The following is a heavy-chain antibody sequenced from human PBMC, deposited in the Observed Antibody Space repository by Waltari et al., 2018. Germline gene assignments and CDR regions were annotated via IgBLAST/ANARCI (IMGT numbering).Heavy chain of an antibody. V-gene: IGHV3-30*02. D-gene: IGHD3-16*01. CDR2: IRNDGSNK. Sequence: QVQLVESGGGAVQPGGSLRLSCVAAGFIFTDYGMRWVRQAPGKGLEWGAFIRNDGSNKYYTESVKGRFAISRDDSKNTLYLQMNNLRAEDTAVYYCAKDRRGNSFASGVSFDLWGQGTLVTVSS. J-gene: IGHJ5*02. CDR3: AKDRRGNSFASGVSFDL. CDR1: GFIFTDYG.